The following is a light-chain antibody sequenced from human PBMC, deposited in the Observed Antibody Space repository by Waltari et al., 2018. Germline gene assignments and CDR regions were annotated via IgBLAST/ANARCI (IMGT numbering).Light chain of an antibody. CDR3: QQYYGTPPT. J-gene: IGKJ1*01. V-gene: IGKV4-1*01. CDR1: QNVLYSSNNKNY. CDR2: WAS. Sequence: DIVMTQSPDSLAVSLGERATINCQSSQNVLYSSNNKNYLAWYQQKPGQPPKLLIYWASTRESGVPDRFSGSGSGTDFTLTISSLQAEDVAVYYCQQYYGTPPTFDQGTKVEIK.